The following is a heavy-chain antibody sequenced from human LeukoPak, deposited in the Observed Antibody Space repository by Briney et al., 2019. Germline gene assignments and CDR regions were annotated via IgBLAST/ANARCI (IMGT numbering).Heavy chain of an antibody. CDR1: GFTFSSSW. CDR3: ARDAGYNRFDY. D-gene: IGHD5-24*01. CDR2: IKEDGSVR. V-gene: IGHV3-7*03. J-gene: IGHJ4*02. Sequence: GGSLRLSCAASGFTFSSSWMTWIRQAPGKGLEWVANIKEDGSVRNYVDSVSGRFAISRDNVKNSLSPQMNSLRDEDTAVYFCARDAGYNRFDYWGQGTLVTVSS.